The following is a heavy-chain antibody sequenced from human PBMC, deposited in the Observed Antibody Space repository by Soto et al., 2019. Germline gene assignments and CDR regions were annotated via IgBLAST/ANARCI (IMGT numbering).Heavy chain of an antibody. J-gene: IGHJ4*02. CDR1: GGSISSGGYS. V-gene: IGHV4-30-2*03. CDR2: IYHSGST. D-gene: IGHD5-18*01. CDR3: ARRGYSYGQIDY. Sequence: PSETLSLTCAVSGGSISSGGYSWSWIRQPPGKGLEWIGYIYHSGSTYYNPSLKSRVTISVDTSKNQFSLKLSSVTAADTAVYYCARRGYSYGQIDYWGQGTLVTSPQ.